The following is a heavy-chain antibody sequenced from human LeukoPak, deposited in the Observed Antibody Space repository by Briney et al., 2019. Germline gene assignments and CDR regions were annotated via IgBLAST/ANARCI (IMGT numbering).Heavy chain of an antibody. V-gene: IGHV1-69*13. J-gene: IGHJ4*02. CDR3: ATSCGSTSCYFRVDY. D-gene: IGHD2-2*01. Sequence: GPTLKISCTASGGTIRSYTISGVRKVPRQGLEWMGRITLIFGAATYAQNFQGRVTIPAEEPTSTAYLELSSVTSEDTAIYFCATSCGSTSCYFRVDYWGQGTLVTFAS. CDR2: ITLIFGAA. CDR1: GGTIRSYT.